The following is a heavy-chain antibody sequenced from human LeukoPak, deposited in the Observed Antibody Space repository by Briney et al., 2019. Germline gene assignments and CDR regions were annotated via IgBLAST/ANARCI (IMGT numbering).Heavy chain of an antibody. V-gene: IGHV3-23*01. CDR1: GFTFSSYA. CDR3: ARVRDCSSTSCYTRTLYYFDY. J-gene: IGHJ4*02. CDR2: ISGSGGST. D-gene: IGHD2-2*02. Sequence: GSLRLSCAASGFTFSSYAMSWVRQAPGKGLEWVSAISGSGGSTYYADSVKGRFTISRDNSKNTLYLQMNSLRAEDTALYHCARVRDCSSTSCYTRTLYYFDYWGQGTLVTVSS.